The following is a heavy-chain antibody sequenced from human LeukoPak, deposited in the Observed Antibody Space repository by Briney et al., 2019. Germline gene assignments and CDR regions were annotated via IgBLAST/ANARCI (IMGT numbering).Heavy chain of an antibody. CDR2: IYTSGST. Sequence: SETLSLTCTVPGGSISSYYWSWIRQPAGKGLEWIGRIYTSGSTNYNPSLKSRVTMSVDTSKNQFSLKLSSVTAADTAVYYCARLQSKITMVRGVISYYYYMDVWGKGTTVTISS. CDR3: ARLQSKITMVRGVISYYYYMDV. CDR1: GGSISSYY. J-gene: IGHJ6*03. V-gene: IGHV4-4*07. D-gene: IGHD3-10*01.